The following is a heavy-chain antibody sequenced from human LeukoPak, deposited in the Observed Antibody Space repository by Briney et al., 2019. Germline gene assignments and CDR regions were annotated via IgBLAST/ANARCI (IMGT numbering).Heavy chain of an antibody. D-gene: IGHD3-3*01. CDR1: GYSISSGYY. Sequence: SETLSLTCTVSGYSISSGYYWGWIRQPPGKGLEWIGSIYHSGSTYYNPSLKSRVTISVDTSKNQSSLKLSSVTAADTAVYYCARYYDFWSGRLRHDAFDIWGQGTMVTVSS. CDR3: ARYYDFWSGRLRHDAFDI. CDR2: IYHSGST. V-gene: IGHV4-38-2*02. J-gene: IGHJ3*02.